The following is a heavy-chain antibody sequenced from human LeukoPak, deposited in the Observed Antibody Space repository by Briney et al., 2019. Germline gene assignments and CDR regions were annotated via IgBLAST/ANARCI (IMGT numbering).Heavy chain of an antibody. D-gene: IGHD1-7*01. Sequence: GGSLTLSCSASGFTFSSYNMNWVRQAPGKGLEWVSSISSSGSYTYYADSVKGRFTISRDNAKNSLYLQMNSLRAEDTAVYYCARDYMSLNYNNFDSWGQGTLVTVSS. J-gene: IGHJ4*02. CDR2: ISSSGSYT. CDR3: ARDYMSLNYNNFDS. V-gene: IGHV3-21*01. CDR1: GFTFSSYN.